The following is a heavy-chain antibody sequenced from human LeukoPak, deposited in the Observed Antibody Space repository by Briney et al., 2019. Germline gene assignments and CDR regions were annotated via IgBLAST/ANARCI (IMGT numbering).Heavy chain of an antibody. CDR3: ARQLHGDYTVFAY. V-gene: IGHV4-34*01. Sequence: SETLSLTCAVYGGSFSGYYWSWIRQPPGKGLEWIGEINHSGSTNYNPSLKSRVTISVDTSKNQFSLKLSSVTAADTAVYYCARQLHGDYTVFAYWGQGTLVTVSS. CDR2: INHSGST. D-gene: IGHD4-17*01. CDR1: GGSFSGYY. J-gene: IGHJ4*02.